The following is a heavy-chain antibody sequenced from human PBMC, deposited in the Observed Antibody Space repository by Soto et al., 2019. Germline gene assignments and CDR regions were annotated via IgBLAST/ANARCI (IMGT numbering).Heavy chain of an antibody. D-gene: IGHD5-12*01. CDR1: GYTFTSYY. V-gene: IGHV1-46*01. J-gene: IGHJ4*02. Sequence: ASVKVSCKASGYTFTSYYMHWVRQAPGQGLEWMGIINPSGGSTSYAQKFQGRVTITADESTSTGYMEMSSLRSEDTAVYYCTRGVYGGYEYWGQGTLVTVSS. CDR2: INPSGGST. CDR3: TRGVYGGYEY.